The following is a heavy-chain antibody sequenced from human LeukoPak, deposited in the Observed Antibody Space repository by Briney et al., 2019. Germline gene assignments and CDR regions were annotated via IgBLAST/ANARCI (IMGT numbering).Heavy chain of an antibody. CDR3: ARDLANYYDSSGYYPDAFDI. CDR1: GYTFTSYY. V-gene: IGHV1-46*01. J-gene: IGHJ3*02. D-gene: IGHD3-22*01. Sequence: ASVKVSCKASGYTFTSYYMHWVRQAPGQGLEWMGIINPSGGSTSYAQKFQGRVTMTRDTSTSTVYMELSSLRSEDTAVYYCARDLANYYDSSGYYPDAFDIWGQGTIVTVSS. CDR2: INPSGGST.